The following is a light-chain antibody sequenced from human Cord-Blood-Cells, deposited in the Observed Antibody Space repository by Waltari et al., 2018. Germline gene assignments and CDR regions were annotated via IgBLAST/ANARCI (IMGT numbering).Light chain of an antibody. V-gene: IGLV2-14*01. J-gene: IGLJ3*02. CDR3: SSYTSSSTWV. CDR1: RSDVGGATY. Sequence: QSALTQPASVSGPPGQSLTISCTGTRSDVGGATYVSWYQQHPGKAPKLMIYEVSNRPSGVSNRFSGSKSGNTASLTISGLQAEDEADYYCSSYTSSSTWVFGGGTKLTVL. CDR2: EVS.